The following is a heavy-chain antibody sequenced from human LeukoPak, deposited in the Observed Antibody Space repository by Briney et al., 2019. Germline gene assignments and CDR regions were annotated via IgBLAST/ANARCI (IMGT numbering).Heavy chain of an antibody. V-gene: IGHV1-2*02. CDR1: GYTFTGYY. D-gene: IGHD2/OR15-2a*01. Sequence: ASVKVSCKASGYTFTGYYMHWVRQAPRQALEWMGWINPDSGGTNNAQKFQGRVTMTRDTSISTAYMELSRLRSDDTAVYYCARTFYDTLDSDAFDFWGQGTMVIVSS. J-gene: IGHJ3*01. CDR2: INPDSGGT. CDR3: ARTFYDTLDSDAFDF.